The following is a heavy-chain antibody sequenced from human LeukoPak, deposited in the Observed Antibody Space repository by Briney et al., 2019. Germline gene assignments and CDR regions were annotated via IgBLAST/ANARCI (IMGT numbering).Heavy chain of an antibody. V-gene: IGHV3-23*01. CDR1: GFTFSSYA. J-gene: IGHJ4*02. CDR2: ISGSGGST. D-gene: IGHD3-3*01. Sequence: GGSLRLSCAASGFTFSSYAMSWVRQAPGKGLEWVSAISGSGGSTYYADSVKGRFTISRDNSKNTLYPQMNSLRAEDTAVYYCAKAVLKRITIFGVVINPLDYWGQGTLVTVSS. CDR3: AKAVLKRITIFGVVINPLDY.